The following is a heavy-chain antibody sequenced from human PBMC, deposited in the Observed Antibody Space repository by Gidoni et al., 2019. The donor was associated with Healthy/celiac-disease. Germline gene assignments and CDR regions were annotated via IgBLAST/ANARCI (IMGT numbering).Heavy chain of an antibody. CDR1: GFTFSSYS. V-gene: IGHV3-21*01. D-gene: IGHD1-26*01. CDR3: ARDQVGDSGSGRGYFQH. Sequence: EVQLVESGGGLVKPGGSLRLSCAASGFTFSSYSMNWVPSISSSSSYIYYADSVKGRFTISRDNAKNSLYLQMNSLRAEDTAVYYCARDQVGDSGSGRGYFQHWGQGTLVTVSS. CDR2: ISSSSSYI. J-gene: IGHJ1*01.